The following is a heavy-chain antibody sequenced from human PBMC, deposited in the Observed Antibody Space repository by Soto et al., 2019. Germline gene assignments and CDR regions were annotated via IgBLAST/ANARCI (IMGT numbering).Heavy chain of an antibody. V-gene: IGHV3-7*03. J-gene: IGHJ4*02. CDR3: ARDPVTSD. Sequence: PGGSLRLSCAASGFTLSNFYISWVRQAPGKGLEWLGNIKGDGSDAHYVDSVKGRFTISRDNAGNSIYLQMNNLRAEDTAMYYCARDPVTSDWGQGTLSPSPQ. CDR1: GFTLSNFY. CDR2: IKGDGSDA.